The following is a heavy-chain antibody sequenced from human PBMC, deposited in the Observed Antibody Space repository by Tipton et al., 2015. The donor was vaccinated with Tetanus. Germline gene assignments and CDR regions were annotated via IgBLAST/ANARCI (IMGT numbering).Heavy chain of an antibody. CDR1: GYTFTGYY. CDR3: ARDRGDYIYYGMDV. CDR2: IDPNSGGT. J-gene: IGHJ6*02. D-gene: IGHD3-22*01. V-gene: IGHV1-2*02. Sequence: QVQLVQSGAEMKKPGASVKVSCKASGYTFTGYYIYWVRQAPGQGLEWMGWIDPNSGGTVYAQKFQGRVTMTRDTSISTAYMELRSLRFDDTVVYYCARDRGDYIYYGMDVWGPGTTVTVS.